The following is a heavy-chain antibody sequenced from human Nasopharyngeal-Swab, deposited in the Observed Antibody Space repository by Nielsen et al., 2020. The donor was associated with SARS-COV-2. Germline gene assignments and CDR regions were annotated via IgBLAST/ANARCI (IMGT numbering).Heavy chain of an antibody. CDR3: AKDLHWFGDEHDAFDV. D-gene: IGHD3-10*01. CDR1: GFILTDYG. Sequence: SPNTPRAASGFILTDYGMHWVRQAPGKGPEWVALISYDGTREFSTVPVKGRLTTSRDNSKNTLYLQMTSLRATDTAVYYCAKDLHWFGDEHDAFDVWGQGTMVTVSS. V-gene: IGHV3-30*18. J-gene: IGHJ3*01. CDR2: ISYDGTRE.